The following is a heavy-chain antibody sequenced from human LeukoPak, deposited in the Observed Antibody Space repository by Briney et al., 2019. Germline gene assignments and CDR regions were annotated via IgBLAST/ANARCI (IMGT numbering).Heavy chain of an antibody. CDR1: GGSISSGSYY. CDR3: ARGTYYYGSGSYYYYYYYMDV. J-gene: IGHJ6*03. CDR2: IYTSGST. D-gene: IGHD3-10*01. Sequence: SKTLSLTCTVSGGSISSGSYYWSWIRQPAGKGLEWIGRIYTSGSTNYNPSLKSRVTMSVDTSKNQFSLKLSSVTAADTAVYYCARGTYYYGSGSYYYYYYYMDVWGKGTTVTISS. V-gene: IGHV4-61*02.